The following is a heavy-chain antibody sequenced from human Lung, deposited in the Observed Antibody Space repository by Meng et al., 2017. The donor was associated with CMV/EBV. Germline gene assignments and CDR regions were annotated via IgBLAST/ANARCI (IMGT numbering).Heavy chain of an antibody. CDR3: ARVGQWLPIDY. CDR2: IYHSGST. Sequence: VQVRGAGPGLGRASGTLSITCPVSGGSIRSSNWWSWVRQPPGKGLEWIGEIYHSGSTNYNPSLKSRVTISVDKSKNQFSLNLSSVTAADTAVYYCARVGQWLPIDYWGQGTLVTVSS. CDR1: GGSIRSSNW. V-gene: IGHV4-4*02. D-gene: IGHD6-19*01. J-gene: IGHJ4*02.